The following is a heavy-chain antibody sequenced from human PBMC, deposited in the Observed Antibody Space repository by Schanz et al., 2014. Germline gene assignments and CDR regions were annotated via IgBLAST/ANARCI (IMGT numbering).Heavy chain of an antibody. CDR1: GDTLSSYG. V-gene: IGHV1-18*01. CDR2: ISPYTGNT. CDR3: ATMWGYCTATACQILEVLDV. D-gene: IGHD2-8*02. J-gene: IGHJ3*01. Sequence: QILLVQPGPEVKKPGASVTVSCKASGDTLSSYGITWVRQAPGQGLEWVGWISPYTGNTHYFDKMEGRVTMTTDTSTSTAYMELRSLRSDDTAMYYCATMWGYCTATACQILEVLDVWGQGTMVTVSS.